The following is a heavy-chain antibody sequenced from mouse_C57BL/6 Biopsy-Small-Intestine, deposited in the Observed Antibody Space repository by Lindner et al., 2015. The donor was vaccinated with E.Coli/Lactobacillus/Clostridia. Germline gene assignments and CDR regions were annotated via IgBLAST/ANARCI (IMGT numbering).Heavy chain of an antibody. Sequence: SVKVSCKASGYTFTSYGSGWVRQAPGQGLEWMGWISAYNGNTNYAQKLQGRVTMTTDTSTSTAYMELRSLRSDDTAVYYCARDSSGWYYYYYGMDVWGQGTTVTVSS. CDR2: ISAYNGNT. V-gene: IGHV1-74*01. D-gene: IGHD1-1*01. J-gene: IGHJ1*01. CDR3: ARDSSGWYYYYYGMDV. CDR1: GYTFTSYG.